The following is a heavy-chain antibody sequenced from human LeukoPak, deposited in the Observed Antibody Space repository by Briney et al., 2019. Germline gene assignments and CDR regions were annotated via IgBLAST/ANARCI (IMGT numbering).Heavy chain of an antibody. CDR2: INNDGSIT. CDR3: ARVVYFDSSGYRHFDY. J-gene: IGHJ4*02. D-gene: IGHD3-22*01. Sequence: GGSLRLSCAASRFTFNTYWLHWVRQAPGKGLVWVSHINNDGSITNYADSVKGRFTISRDNAKNRLYLQMNSLRAEDTAVYYCARVVYFDSSGYRHFDYWGQGTLVTVSS. CDR1: RFTFNTYW. V-gene: IGHV3-74*01.